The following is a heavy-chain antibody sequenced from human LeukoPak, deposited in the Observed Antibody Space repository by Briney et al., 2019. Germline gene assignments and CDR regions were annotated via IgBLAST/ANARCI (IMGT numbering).Heavy chain of an antibody. D-gene: IGHD5-12*01. J-gene: IGHJ4*02. CDR3: ARSGYDRVFDY. CDR2: IQSDGSII. V-gene: IGHV3-30*02. Sequence: GGSLRLSCAASGFTLSNYGMHWVRQAPGKGLEWVTFIQSDGSIIFYADSVKGRFTISRDNAKNSLYLQMNSLRAEDTAVYYCARSGYDRVFDYWGQGTLVTVSS. CDR1: GFTLSNYG.